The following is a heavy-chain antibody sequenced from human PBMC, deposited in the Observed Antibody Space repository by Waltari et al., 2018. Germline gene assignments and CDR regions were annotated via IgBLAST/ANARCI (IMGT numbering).Heavy chain of an antibody. D-gene: IGHD6-6*01. CDR1: GFTFSSYA. V-gene: IGHV3-23*01. CDR2: ISGSGGST. J-gene: IGHJ4*02. CDR3: AKFEYSSSYIDY. Sequence: EVQLLESGGGLVQPGGSLRLSCAASGFTFSSYAMSWVRQAPGKGRGWVSVISGSGGSTYYADSVKGRFTISRDNSKNTLYLQMNSLRAEDTAVYYCAKFEYSSSYIDYWGQGTLVTVSS.